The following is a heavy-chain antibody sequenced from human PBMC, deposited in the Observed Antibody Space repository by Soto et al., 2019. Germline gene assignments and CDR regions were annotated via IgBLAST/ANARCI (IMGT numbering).Heavy chain of an antibody. CDR3: ARDRSGYYASYYYYGMDV. Sequence: ASVKVSCKASGYTFHNYGVNWVRQAPGHGLEWMGRISAYNYNTHYAQKFQGRVTITADESTSTAYMELSSLRSEDTAVYYCARDRSGYYASYYYYGMDVWGQGTTVTVSS. J-gene: IGHJ6*02. CDR2: ISAYNYNT. V-gene: IGHV1-18*01. CDR1: GYTFHNYG. D-gene: IGHD3-3*01.